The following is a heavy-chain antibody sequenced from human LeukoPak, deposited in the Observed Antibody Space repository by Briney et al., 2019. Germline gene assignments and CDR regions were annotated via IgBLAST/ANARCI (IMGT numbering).Heavy chain of an antibody. Sequence: GGSLRLSCAASGFTFSSYSMNWVCQAPGKGLEWVSYISSSSSTIYQADSVKGRFTISRDNAKNSLYLQMDSLRAEDTAIYYCARGDDAFDIWGQGTMVTVSS. CDR1: GFTFSSYS. V-gene: IGHV3-48*01. CDR3: ARGDDAFDI. CDR2: ISSSSSTI. J-gene: IGHJ3*02.